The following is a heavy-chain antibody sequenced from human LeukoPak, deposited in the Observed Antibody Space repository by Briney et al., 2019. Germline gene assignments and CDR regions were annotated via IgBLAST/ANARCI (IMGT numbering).Heavy chain of an antibody. D-gene: IGHD3-10*01. V-gene: IGHV3-23*01. CDR3: AKDRYYASGSSYGNAFDI. J-gene: IGHJ3*02. CDR1: GFTFSSYA. Sequence: GGSLRLSCAASGFTFSSYAMSWVRQAPGKGLEWVSAISGGGGSTYYADSVKGRFTISRDNSKNTLYLQMNSLRAEDTAVYYRAKDRYYASGSSYGNAFDIWGQGTMVTVSS. CDR2: ISGGGGST.